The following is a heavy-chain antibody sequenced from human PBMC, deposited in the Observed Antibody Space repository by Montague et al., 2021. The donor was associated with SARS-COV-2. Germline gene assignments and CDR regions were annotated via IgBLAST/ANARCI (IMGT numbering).Heavy chain of an antibody. CDR2: IYYSGST. V-gene: IGHV4-59*01. CDR1: GGSISSYY. J-gene: IGHJ6*03. Sequence: SETLSLTCTVSGGSISSYYWSWIRQPSGKGLEWIGYIYYSGSTNYNPSLKSRVTISVDTSKNQFSPKLSSVTAADTAVYYCARALVREEWLFGGDYYYYMDVWGKGTTVTVSS. D-gene: IGHD3-3*01. CDR3: ARALVREEWLFGGDYYYYMDV.